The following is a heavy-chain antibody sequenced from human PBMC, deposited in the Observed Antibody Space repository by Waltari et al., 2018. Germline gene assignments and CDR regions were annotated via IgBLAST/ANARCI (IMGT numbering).Heavy chain of an antibody. J-gene: IGHJ3*02. CDR1: GSTFTSYG. D-gene: IGHD2-15*01. Sequence: QVQLVQSGAEVKKPGASVKVSCKASGSTFTSYGISWVRQAPGQGLEWMGWISAYNGNTNSDQKFQGRVTRTTDTSTGTAYMGLRSRRSDDTAVYYCAREMGYCSCGSCYPPDAFDIWGQGTMVTVSS. V-gene: IGHV1-18*01. CDR3: AREMGYCSCGSCYPPDAFDI. CDR2: ISAYNGNT.